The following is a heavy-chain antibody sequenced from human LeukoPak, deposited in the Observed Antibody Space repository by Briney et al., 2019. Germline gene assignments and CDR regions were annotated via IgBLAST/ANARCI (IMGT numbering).Heavy chain of an antibody. V-gene: IGHV3-7*01. Sequence: PGGSLRLSCTASGFTFSSYWMSWVRRAPGKGLEWVANIRQDGGLKHYVDSVKGRFTISRDNAENSLYLQMNSLRAEDTAVYYCAREIVGAIKSYFDYWGQGTLVTASS. D-gene: IGHD1-26*01. CDR3: AREIVGAIKSYFDY. CDR1: GFTFSSYW. J-gene: IGHJ4*02. CDR2: IRQDGGLK.